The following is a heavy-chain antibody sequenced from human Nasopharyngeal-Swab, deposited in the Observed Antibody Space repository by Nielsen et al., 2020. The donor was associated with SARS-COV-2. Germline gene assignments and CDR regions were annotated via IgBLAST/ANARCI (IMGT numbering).Heavy chain of an antibody. CDR1: GCTFSSYA. J-gene: IGHJ6*02. CDR2: IIPILGIA. V-gene: IGHV1-69*10. Sequence: VNVPCKVSGCTFSSYAISWVRQAPGQGRERMGGIIPILGIANYAQKFQGRVTITADKSTSTAYMELSSLRSEDTAVYYCAREYGIVVVPAATGGMDVWGQGTTVTVSS. CDR3: AREYGIVVVPAATGGMDV. D-gene: IGHD2-2*01.